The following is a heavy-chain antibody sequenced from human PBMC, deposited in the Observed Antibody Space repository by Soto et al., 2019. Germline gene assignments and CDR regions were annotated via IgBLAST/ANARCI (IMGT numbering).Heavy chain of an antibody. CDR3: ARTSGYAFDY. D-gene: IGHD5-12*01. V-gene: IGHV3-64*01. CDR2: ISSNGGST. Sequence: EVQLVESGGGLVQPGESLRLSCAASGFTFSSYAMHWVRQAPGKGLEYVSVISSNGGSTYYANSVKGRFTISRDNSKNTLYLQMGSLRAEDRAVYYCARTSGYAFDYWGQGTLVTVAS. CDR1: GFTFSSYA. J-gene: IGHJ4*02.